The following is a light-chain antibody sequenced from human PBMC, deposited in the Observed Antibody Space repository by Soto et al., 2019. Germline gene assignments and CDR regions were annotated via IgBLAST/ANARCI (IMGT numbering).Light chain of an antibody. V-gene: IGKV1-12*01. J-gene: IGKJ4*01. Sequence: PSSLSASVGDRVTITCRASQGIAIWLAWYQQKPGKAPKLLIYAASNLQSGVPSRFSGSGSGTDFTLTISSLQPEDFATYYCQQANSFPLTFGGGTKVYIK. CDR1: QGIAIW. CDR2: AAS. CDR3: QQANSFPLT.